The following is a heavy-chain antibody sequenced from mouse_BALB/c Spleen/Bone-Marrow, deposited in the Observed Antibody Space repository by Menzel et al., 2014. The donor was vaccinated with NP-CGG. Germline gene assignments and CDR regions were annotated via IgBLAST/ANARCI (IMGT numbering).Heavy chain of an antibody. V-gene: IGHV14-4*02. CDR1: GLNIKEYY. D-gene: IGHD2-14*01. CDR2: IDPENGDT. CDR3: NASDYRYECYAMDY. Sequence: EVQLQQSGAELVRSGASVKLSCTASGLNIKEYYMHWMKRRPEQGLERTGWIDPENGDTEYAPKFQGKATMTADTSSNTAYLQLSSLTSYDTSVYYFNASDYRYECYAMDYWCQGTSVTVSS. J-gene: IGHJ4*01.